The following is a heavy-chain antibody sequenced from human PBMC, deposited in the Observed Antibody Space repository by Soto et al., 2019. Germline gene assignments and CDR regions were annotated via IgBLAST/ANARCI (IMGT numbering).Heavy chain of an antibody. CDR1: GASISSSSYL. J-gene: IGHJ4*02. D-gene: IGHD1-20*01. V-gene: IGHV4-39*01. Sequence: PSETLSLTCTVSGASISSSSYLWGWLRQSPGKGPEWIGSVFYTGFTSYNPSLESRVSVSVDTSKNQFSLKVSGVSAADTAVYYCATSQKGYNWNYFDHWGQGALVTVS. CDR2: VFYTGFT. CDR3: ATSQKGYNWNYFDH.